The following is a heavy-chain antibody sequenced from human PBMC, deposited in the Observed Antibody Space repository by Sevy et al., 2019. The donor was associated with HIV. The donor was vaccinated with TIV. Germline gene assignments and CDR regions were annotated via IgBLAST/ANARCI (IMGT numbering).Heavy chain of an antibody. CDR3: ARDRRVEYGGSDY. J-gene: IGHJ4*02. Sequence: GGSLRLSCGVSGFTFSNHWMSWVRQAPGKGLEWVANIKKDGTDKFYVDSVKGGLSISRDNAENSLYLEMNSLRVEDTAVYYCARDRRVEYGGSDYWGQGTLVTVSS. CDR1: GFTFSNHW. V-gene: IGHV3-7*03. CDR2: IKKDGTDK. D-gene: IGHD3-10*01.